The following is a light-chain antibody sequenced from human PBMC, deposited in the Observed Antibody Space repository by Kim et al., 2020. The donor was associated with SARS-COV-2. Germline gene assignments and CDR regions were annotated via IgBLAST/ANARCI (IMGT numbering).Light chain of an antibody. CDR2: YDS. CDR3: QAWDSSSDHWV. CDR1: NIGSKS. Sequence: SYELTQPPSVSVAPGKTARITCGGNNIGSKSVHWYQQKPGQAPVLVIYYDSDRPSGIPERFSGSNSGNTATLTISRVEAGDEADYYCQAWDSSSDHWVCG. V-gene: IGLV3-21*04. J-gene: IGLJ3*02.